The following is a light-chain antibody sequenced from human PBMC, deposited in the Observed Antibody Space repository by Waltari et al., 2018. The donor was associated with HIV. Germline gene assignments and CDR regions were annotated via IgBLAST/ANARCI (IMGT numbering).Light chain of an antibody. CDR1: QGISNY. J-gene: IGKJ3*01. V-gene: IGKV1-27*01. CDR2: AAS. Sequence: DIQMTQSPSSLSASVGDRVTITCRASQGISNYLAWYQQKPGKVPKLLIYAASTWQSGVPSRFSGSGAGTDFTLTISSLQPEDVATYDCQKYNSASFTFGPGTKVDIK. CDR3: QKYNSASFT.